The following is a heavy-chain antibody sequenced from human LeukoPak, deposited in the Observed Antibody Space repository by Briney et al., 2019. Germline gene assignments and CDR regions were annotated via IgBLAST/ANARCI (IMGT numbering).Heavy chain of an antibody. CDR2: ISGSGSST. Sequence: GGSLRLSCAASGFTFSSYAMSWVRQAPGKGLEWVSPISGSGSSTYYADSVKGRFTISRDNSKNTLYLQMNSLRAEDTAVYYCAKGVAVATPYYFDYWGQGTLVTVSS. V-gene: IGHV3-23*01. CDR1: GFTFSSYA. J-gene: IGHJ4*02. CDR3: AKGVAVATPYYFDY. D-gene: IGHD6-19*01.